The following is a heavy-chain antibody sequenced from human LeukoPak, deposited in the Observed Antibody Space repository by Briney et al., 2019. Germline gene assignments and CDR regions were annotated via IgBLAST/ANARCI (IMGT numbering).Heavy chain of an antibody. CDR3: AKDSLGYCSSTSCLVPFDY. Sequence: GGSLRLSCAASGFTFSTYGINWVRQAPGTGLEWVAVVSHDGSRKYYADSVKGRFTVSRDNSKNTLYLQLNSLRVEDTAVYYCAKDSLGYCSSTSCLVPFDYWGQGTLVTVSS. D-gene: IGHD2-2*01. J-gene: IGHJ4*02. V-gene: IGHV3-30*18. CDR1: GFTFSTYG. CDR2: VSHDGSRK.